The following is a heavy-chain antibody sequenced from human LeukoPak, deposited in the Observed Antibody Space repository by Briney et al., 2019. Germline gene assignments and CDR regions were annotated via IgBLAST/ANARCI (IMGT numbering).Heavy chain of an antibody. CDR1: GGSISRGSYY. J-gene: IGHJ5*02. CDR2: IYNSGST. CDR3: ARGAHGDYAESWFDP. D-gene: IGHD4-17*01. Sequence: SETLSLTYTVSGGSISRGSYYWSWLWQPGGKGLEWVGRIYNSGSTNYNPSLKSRVTVSVDTSKNQFSLKLSSVTAADTAVYYCARGAHGDYAESWFDPWGQGTLVTVSS. V-gene: IGHV4-61*02.